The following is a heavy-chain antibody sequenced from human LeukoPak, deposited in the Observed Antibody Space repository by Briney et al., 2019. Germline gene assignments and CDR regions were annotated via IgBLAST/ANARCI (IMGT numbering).Heavy chain of an antibody. Sequence: SETLSLTCTVSGGSISSGGYYWSWIRQHPGKGLEWIGCIYYSGSTYYNPSLKSRVTISVDTSKNQFSLKLSSVTAADTAVYYCARVYSSSWYSSTYYYYGMDVWGQGTTVTVSS. CDR3: ARVYSSSWYSSTYYYYGMDV. J-gene: IGHJ6*02. D-gene: IGHD6-13*01. CDR2: IYYSGST. V-gene: IGHV4-31*03. CDR1: GGSISSGGYY.